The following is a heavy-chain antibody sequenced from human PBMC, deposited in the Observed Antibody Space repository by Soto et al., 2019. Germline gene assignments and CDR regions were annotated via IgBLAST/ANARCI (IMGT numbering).Heavy chain of an antibody. CDR3: ARDLLGDYGDYSYFDY. CDR2: IYYSGST. V-gene: IGHV4-30-4*01. D-gene: IGHD4-17*01. Sequence: QVQLQESGPGLVKPSLTVSLTCTVSGGSISSGDYYWSRIRQPPGNGLEWIGYIYYSGSTYYNPSLKSRVTISVDTSKNQFSLKLSSVTAADTAVYYCARDLLGDYGDYSYFDYWGQGTLVTVSS. J-gene: IGHJ4*02. CDR1: GGSISSGDYY.